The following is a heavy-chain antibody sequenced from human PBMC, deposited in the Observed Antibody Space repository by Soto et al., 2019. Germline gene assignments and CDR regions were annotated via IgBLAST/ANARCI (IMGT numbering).Heavy chain of an antibody. Sequence: SGPALVNPKQTLTLTCSFSGFSLSTSGVGVGWIRQPPGKALEWLALIYWNDDKRYSPSLKSRLTITKDTSKNQVVLTMTNMGPVDXVTYYCAHFDTMIAFQHWGQGTLVTVSS. D-gene: IGHD3-22*01. CDR3: AHFDTMIAFQH. CDR2: IYWNDDK. J-gene: IGHJ1*01. V-gene: IGHV2-5*01. CDR1: GFSLSTSGVG.